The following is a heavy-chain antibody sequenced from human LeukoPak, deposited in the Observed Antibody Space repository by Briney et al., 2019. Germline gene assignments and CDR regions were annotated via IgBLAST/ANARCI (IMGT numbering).Heavy chain of an antibody. V-gene: IGHV4-59*01. CDR2: VDHTGGT. Sequence: SETLSLTCSVSDDSITMYYWTWIRQPPGKGLEWIGYVDHTGGTNFNPSLNGRVSISRDTSKNLFSLRLRSVTAADTAVYFCARVRSRLSTYYPAAWGQGTLVSVSS. J-gene: IGHJ4*02. D-gene: IGHD1-26*01. CDR1: DDSITMYY. CDR3: ARVRSRLSTYYPAA.